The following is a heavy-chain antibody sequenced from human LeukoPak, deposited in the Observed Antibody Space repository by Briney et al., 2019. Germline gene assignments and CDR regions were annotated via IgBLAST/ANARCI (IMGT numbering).Heavy chain of an antibody. J-gene: IGHJ3*01. V-gene: IGHV4-59*08. CDR2: VFHSGTT. CDR1: GDSLTSHF. D-gene: IGHD5-24*01. CDR3: ARRMATVTDTFGV. Sequence: PSETLSLTCNVSGDSLTSHFWSWIRQTPGKGLEWIGYVFHSGTTNYSPSLKSRVTISLDTSKKRVYLRLASVTAADTAVYYCARRMATVTDTFGVWGRGTMVSVSS.